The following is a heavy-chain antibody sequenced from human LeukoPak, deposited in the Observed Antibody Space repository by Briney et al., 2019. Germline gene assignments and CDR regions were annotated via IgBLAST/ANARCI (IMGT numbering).Heavy chain of an antibody. D-gene: IGHD3-9*01. J-gene: IGHJ4*02. CDR1: GLPFSAYW. V-gene: IGHV3-74*01. CDR3: ARDLDWLLFDY. Sequence: PGGPLRLSFAAPGLPFSAYWWPWAPQAPGKGLVWVSRVKYDGSTTTYADSVKGRFTISRDNAKNILYLQMNSLRVEDTAVYYCARDLDWLLFDYWGQGTLVTVSS. CDR2: VKYDGSTT.